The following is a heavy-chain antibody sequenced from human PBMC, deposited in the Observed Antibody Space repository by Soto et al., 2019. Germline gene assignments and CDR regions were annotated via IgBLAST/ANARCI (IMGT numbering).Heavy chain of an antibody. V-gene: IGHV1-46*03. J-gene: IGHJ5*02. CDR1: GYTFTSYY. D-gene: IGHD1-1*01. CDR3: AREANGRTTWFDP. CDR2: INPRFLST. Sequence: ASVKVSCKASGYTFTSYYMHLVRQAPGQVLELIVIINPRFLSTSYAQKFQGRVTITMYASTITVYMELSGLRSDYTAVYYCAREANGRTTWFDPWGQGTLVTVST.